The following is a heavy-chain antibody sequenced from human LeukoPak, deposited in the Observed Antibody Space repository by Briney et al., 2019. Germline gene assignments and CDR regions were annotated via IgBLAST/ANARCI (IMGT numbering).Heavy chain of an antibody. V-gene: IGHV4-31*03. Sequence: SETLSLTCTVSGGSISSGGYYWSWIRQHPGKGLEWIGYIYYSGSTYYNPSLKSRVTISVDTSKNQFSLKLSSVTAADTAVYYCALSPPGSLGAFDIWGQGTMVTVSS. CDR2: IYYSGST. CDR1: GGSISSGGYY. CDR3: ALSPPGSLGAFDI. D-gene: IGHD3-10*01. J-gene: IGHJ3*02.